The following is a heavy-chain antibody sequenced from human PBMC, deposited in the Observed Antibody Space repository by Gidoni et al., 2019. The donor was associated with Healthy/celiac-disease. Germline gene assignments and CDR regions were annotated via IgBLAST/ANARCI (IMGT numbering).Heavy chain of an antibody. V-gene: IGHV4-59*08. Sequence: QVQLQESGPGLVKPSETLSLTCTVSGGSISSYYWSWIRQPPGKGLEWIGYIYYSVSTNYNPSLKSRVTISVDTSKNQFSLKLSSVTAADTAVYYCARGRGGSGSPAFDIWGQGTMVTVSS. D-gene: IGHD3-10*01. CDR1: GGSISSYY. CDR2: IYYSVST. CDR3: ARGRGGSGSPAFDI. J-gene: IGHJ3*02.